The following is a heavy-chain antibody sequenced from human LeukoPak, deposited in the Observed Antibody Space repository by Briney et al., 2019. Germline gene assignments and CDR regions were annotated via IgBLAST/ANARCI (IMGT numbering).Heavy chain of an antibody. CDR1: GFTFDDYA. V-gene: IGHV3-9*01. CDR2: ISWNSGSI. Sequence: QAGRSLRLSCAASGFTFDDYAMHWVRQAPGKGLEWVSGISWNSGSIGYADSVKGRFTISRDNAKNSLYLQMNSLRAEDTAVYYCAKDGPRGIVVVPAAITTKLFDYWGQGTLVTVSS. J-gene: IGHJ4*02. D-gene: IGHD2-2*01. CDR3: AKDGPRGIVVVPAAITTKLFDY.